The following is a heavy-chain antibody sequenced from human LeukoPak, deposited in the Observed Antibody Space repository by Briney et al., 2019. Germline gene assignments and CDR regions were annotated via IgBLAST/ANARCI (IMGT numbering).Heavy chain of an antibody. CDR1: GGTFSSYA. CDR2: IIPNFGTA. CDR3: ASCLRGIDYGDYEADNFQH. V-gene: IGHV1-69*05. Sequence: ASVKVSCKASGGTFSSYANSWVRHAHGQGLEWMGGIIPNFGTANYAQKSLGRLTITTDDSTSTAYMKLSSLRSEDTAVYYCASCLRGIDYGDYEADNFQHWGQGTLVTVSS. J-gene: IGHJ1*01. D-gene: IGHD4-17*01.